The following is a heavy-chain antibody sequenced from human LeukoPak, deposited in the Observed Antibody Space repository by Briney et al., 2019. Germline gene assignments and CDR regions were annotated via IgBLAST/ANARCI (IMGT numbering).Heavy chain of an antibody. CDR3: VRSHYGSGTYYSFDY. Sequence: SDSLSLTCTVSGDSMSSAGNYWTWIRQPPGKGLECIGYVSYSGGTNYNPSLKSRVTISVDMSKNQFSLKLNSVTAADTAVYFCVRSHYGSGTYYSFDYWGQGTLVTVSS. CDR1: GDSMSSAGNY. J-gene: IGHJ4*02. V-gene: IGHV4-61*08. D-gene: IGHD3-10*01. CDR2: VSYSGGT.